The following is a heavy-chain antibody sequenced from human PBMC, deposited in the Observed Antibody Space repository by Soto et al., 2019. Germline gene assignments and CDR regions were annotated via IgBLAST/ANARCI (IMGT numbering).Heavy chain of an antibody. CDR2: INIDGRST. V-gene: IGHV3-74*01. CDR1: GFTLNNYW. D-gene: IGHD2-2*01. CDR3: ARDWSSNRWYYVDS. J-gene: IGHJ4*02. Sequence: EVLLVESGGGVVQPGGSLRLSCAASGFTLNNYWMHWVRQAPGKGLEWVSRINIDGRSTTYADSVKGRFSISRDDAKNTLFLQMNSLRAEDTAVYYCARDWSSNRWYYVDSWGQGSLVTVSS.